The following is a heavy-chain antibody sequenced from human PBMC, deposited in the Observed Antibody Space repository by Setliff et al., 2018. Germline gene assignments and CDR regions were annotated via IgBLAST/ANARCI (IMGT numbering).Heavy chain of an antibody. J-gene: IGHJ3*02. CDR1: GGSIGSGGYY. V-gene: IGHV4-31*03. CDR2: IYYSGST. CDR3: ARDPLTTNRRRAFDI. Sequence: KTSETLSLTCTVSGGSIGSGGYYWSWIRQHPGKGLEWIGYIYYSGSTYYNPSLKSRVTISVDTSKNQFSLKLSSVTAADTAVYYCARDPLTTNRRRAFDIWGQGTMVTVSS. D-gene: IGHD4-17*01.